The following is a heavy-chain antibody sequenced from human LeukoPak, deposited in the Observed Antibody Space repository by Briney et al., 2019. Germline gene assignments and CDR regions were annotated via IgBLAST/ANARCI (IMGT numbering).Heavy chain of an antibody. D-gene: IGHD3-9*01. CDR3: ARGYFALSDYYYYMDV. Sequence: PSETLSLTCTVSGGSISTGAYYWTWIRQPAGKGLEWIGRVYSSGNTDYNASLKSRVTISVDTSKNQFSLQLTSVTASGTAVYYCARGYFALSDYYYYMDVWGKGTTVTISS. CDR2: VYSSGNT. V-gene: IGHV4-61*02. CDR1: GGSISTGAYY. J-gene: IGHJ6*03.